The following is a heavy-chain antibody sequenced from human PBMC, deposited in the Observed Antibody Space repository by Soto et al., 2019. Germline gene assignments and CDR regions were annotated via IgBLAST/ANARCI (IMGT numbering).Heavy chain of an antibody. CDR3: AISGYSSSYDAFDI. D-gene: IGHD6-13*01. CDR1: GYTFTGYY. CDR2: INPNSGGT. V-gene: IGHV1-2*04. J-gene: IGHJ3*02. Sequence: VASVKVSCKASGYTFTGYYMHWVRQAPGQGLEWMGWINPNSGGTNYAQKFQGWVTMTRDTSISTAYMELSRLRSDDTAVYYCAISGYSSSYDAFDIWGQGTMVTVSS.